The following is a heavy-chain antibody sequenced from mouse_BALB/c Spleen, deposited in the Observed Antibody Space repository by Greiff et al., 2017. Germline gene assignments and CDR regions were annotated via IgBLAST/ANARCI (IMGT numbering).Heavy chain of an antibody. Sequence: EVQLQESGAELVKPGASVKLSCTASGFNIKDTYMHWVKQRPEQGLEWIGRIDPANGNTKYDPKFQGKATITADTSSNTAYLQLSSLTSEDTAVYYCAHYYGSSYGGYWGQGTTLTVSS. J-gene: IGHJ2*01. CDR2: IDPANGNT. CDR3: AHYYGSSYGGY. V-gene: IGHV14-3*02. D-gene: IGHD1-1*01. CDR1: GFNIKDTY.